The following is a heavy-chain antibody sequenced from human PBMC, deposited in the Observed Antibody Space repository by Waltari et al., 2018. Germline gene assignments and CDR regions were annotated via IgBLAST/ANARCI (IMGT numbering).Heavy chain of an antibody. J-gene: IGHJ3*02. CDR1: GGSFSGYY. CDR3: ARARYSRAFDI. D-gene: IGHD6-13*01. Sequence: QVQLQQWGAGLLKPSETLSLTCAVYGGSFSGYYWSWIRQPPGKGLEWIGEINHRGSTNYNPSLKSRVTISVDTSKNQFSLKLSSVTAADTAVYYCARARYSRAFDIWGQGTMVTVSS. CDR2: INHRGST. V-gene: IGHV4-34*01.